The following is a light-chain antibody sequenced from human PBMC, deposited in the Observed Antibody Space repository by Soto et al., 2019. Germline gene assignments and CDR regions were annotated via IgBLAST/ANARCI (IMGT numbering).Light chain of an antibody. CDR3: QQSHSTPIT. V-gene: IGKV1-39*01. Sequence: DIELIQSPSSLSASVGERVNITCRASLRITKYLNWYQQKPGKAPKLLIYGASSLQSGVPLRFSGSGSGTDFTLTISSLQPEDSSNYYCQQSHSTPITFGGGTKLEI. J-gene: IGKJ4*01. CDR2: GAS. CDR1: LRITKY.